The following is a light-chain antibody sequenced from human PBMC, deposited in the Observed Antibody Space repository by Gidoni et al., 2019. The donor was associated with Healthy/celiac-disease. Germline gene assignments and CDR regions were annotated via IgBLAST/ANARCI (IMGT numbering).Light chain of an antibody. Sequence: EIVLTQSPGTLSLSPGERATLSCRASQSVSSSYLAWYQQKPGQAPRLLIYGASSRATGIPDRFSGSGSGTDLTLTISRLEPEDFAVYYCQQYGSSLTWTFGQXTKVEIK. CDR2: GAS. CDR3: QQYGSSLTWT. J-gene: IGKJ1*01. CDR1: QSVSSSY. V-gene: IGKV3-20*01.